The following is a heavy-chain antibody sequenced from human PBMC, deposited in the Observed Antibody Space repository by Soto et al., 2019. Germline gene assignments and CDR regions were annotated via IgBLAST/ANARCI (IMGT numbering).Heavy chain of an antibody. D-gene: IGHD3-10*01. CDR2: IYWDDNK. Sequence: QITLKESGPTLVKPTQTLTLTCTFSGFSLSTSGVGVGWIRQPPGKALEWLAIIYWDDNKRYSPSLKSRLTXTXXTSKNQVVLTMTDMDPVDTATYYCAHRRGFGELSYWGQGTLVTVSS. CDR1: GFSLSTSGVG. V-gene: IGHV2-5*02. CDR3: AHRRGFGELSY. J-gene: IGHJ4*02.